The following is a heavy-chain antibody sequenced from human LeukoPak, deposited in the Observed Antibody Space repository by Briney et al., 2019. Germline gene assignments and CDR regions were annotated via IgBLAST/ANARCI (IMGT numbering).Heavy chain of an antibody. Sequence: SQTLSLTCAISGDSVSSNSAAWNWIRQSPSRGLEWLGRTYYRSKWYNDYAVSVKSRITINPDTSKNQFSLQLNSVTPEDTAVYYYARDETVGSGWSRGFDYWGQGTLVTVSS. J-gene: IGHJ4*02. CDR2: TYYRSKWYN. CDR3: ARDETVGSGWSRGFDY. D-gene: IGHD6-19*01. CDR1: GDSVSSNSAA. V-gene: IGHV6-1*01.